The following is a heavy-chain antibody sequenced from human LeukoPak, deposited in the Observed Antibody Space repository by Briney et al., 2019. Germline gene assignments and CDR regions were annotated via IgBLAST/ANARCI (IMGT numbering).Heavy chain of an antibody. CDR2: IYSGGST. D-gene: IGHD6-19*01. V-gene: IGHV3-53*01. J-gene: IGHJ4*02. CDR3: ATQFWWAAVAGKVLDY. Sequence: GGSLRLSCAASGFTVSSNYMSWVRQAPGKGLEWVSVIYSGGSTYYADSVKGRFTISRDNSKNTLYLQMNSLRAEDTAVYYCATQFWWAAVAGKVLDYWGQGTLVTVSS. CDR1: GFTVSSNY.